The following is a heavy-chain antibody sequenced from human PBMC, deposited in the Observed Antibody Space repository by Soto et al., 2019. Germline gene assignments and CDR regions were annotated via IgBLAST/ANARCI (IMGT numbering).Heavy chain of an antibody. D-gene: IGHD3-10*01. V-gene: IGHV3-30*18. CDR1: GFTFSSYG. CDR2: ISYDGSDK. J-gene: IGHJ4*02. Sequence: QPGGSLRLSCAASGFTFSSYGMHWVRQAPGKGLEWVAVISYDGSDKYYADSVKGRFTISRDNSRNTLYLQMNSLRAEDTAVYYCAKDGLRDIWFGEFRADYWGQGTLVTVSS. CDR3: AKDGLRDIWFGEFRADY.